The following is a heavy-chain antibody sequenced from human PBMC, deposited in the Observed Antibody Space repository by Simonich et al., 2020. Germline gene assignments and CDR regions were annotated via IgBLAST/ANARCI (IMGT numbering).Heavy chain of an antibody. CDR1: GGTFSSYA. CDR3: ARTNTMRELDTMVRGVDYFDY. V-gene: IGHV1-69*09. CDR2: SNPNLGIE. Sequence: QVQLVQSGAEVKKPGSSVKVSCKASGGTFSSYAISWVRQAPGQGLEWKGRSNPNLGIENYAQKFQGRVTITADKATSTAYMELSSLRSEDTAVYYCARTNTMRELDTMVRGVDYFDYWGQGTLVTVSS. J-gene: IGHJ4*02. D-gene: IGHD3-10*01.